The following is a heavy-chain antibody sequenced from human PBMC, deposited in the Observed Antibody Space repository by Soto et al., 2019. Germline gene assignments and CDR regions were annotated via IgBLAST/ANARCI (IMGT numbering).Heavy chain of an antibody. CDR2: ISGGGSFS. V-gene: IGHV3-21*01. J-gene: IGHJ4*02. Sequence: LGLSCVSSGFTFSSYSMNWVGRSPTKGLEWVSSISGGGSFSFFPDSLKGRFTISRDNARNSVTREMNNLRVEDTATYYCARGLRDYGDFDCWGPGAQGTISS. D-gene: IGHD4-17*01. CDR1: GFTFSSYS. CDR3: ARGLRDYGDFDC.